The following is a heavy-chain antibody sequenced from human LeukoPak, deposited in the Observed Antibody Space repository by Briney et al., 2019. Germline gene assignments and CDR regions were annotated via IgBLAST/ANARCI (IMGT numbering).Heavy chain of an antibody. D-gene: IGHD5-18*01. J-gene: IGHJ4*02. CDR3: AKGQGYNYGDSIDY. V-gene: IGHV3-23*01. CDR2: INGGSGNS. CDR1: GFTFNNYA. Sequence: GGSLRLSCAASGFTFNNYAMTWVRQAPGKELEWVSVINGGSGNSYYADSVKGRFTVSRDNSKNTLYLQMNSLRDEDTAVYYCAKGQGYNYGDSIDYWGQGTLVTVSS.